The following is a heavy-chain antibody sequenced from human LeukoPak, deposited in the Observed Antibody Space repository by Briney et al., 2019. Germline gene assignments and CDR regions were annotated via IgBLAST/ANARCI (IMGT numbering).Heavy chain of an antibody. Sequence: SETLSLTCTVSGGSISSSSYYWGWIRQPPGKGLEWIGSIYHSGSTYYNPSLKSRVTISVDTSKNQFSLKLSSVTAADTAVYYCARAHSSRMAVYYYYYMDVWGKGTTVTVSS. CDR2: IYHSGST. D-gene: IGHD3-22*01. V-gene: IGHV4-39*07. CDR1: GGSISSSSYY. J-gene: IGHJ6*03. CDR3: ARAHSSRMAVYYYYYMDV.